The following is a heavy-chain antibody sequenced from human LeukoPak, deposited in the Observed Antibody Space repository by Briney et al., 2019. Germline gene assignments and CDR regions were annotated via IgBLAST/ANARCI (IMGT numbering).Heavy chain of an antibody. CDR1: GYTFTSYG. Sequence: ASVKVSCKASGYTFTSYGISWVRQAPGQGLEWMGWISAYNGNTNYAQKLQGRVTMTTDTSTSTAYMELRSLRSDDTAVYYCARDGLIAAAGTEAFDIWGQGTMVTVSS. V-gene: IGHV1-18*01. J-gene: IGHJ3*02. D-gene: IGHD6-13*01. CDR2: ISAYNGNT. CDR3: ARDGLIAAAGTEAFDI.